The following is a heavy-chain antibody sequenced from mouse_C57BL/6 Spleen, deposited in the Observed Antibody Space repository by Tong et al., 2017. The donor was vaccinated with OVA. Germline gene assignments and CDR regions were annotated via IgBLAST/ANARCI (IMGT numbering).Heavy chain of an antibody. D-gene: IGHD1-1*01. J-gene: IGHJ4*01. CDR2: INPNNGGT. CDR3: ASLTTVVATEAPYAMDY. V-gene: IGHV1-18*01. Sequence: EVQLQESGPELVKPGASVKIPCKASGYTFTDYNMDWVKQSHGKSLEWIGDINPNNGGTIYNQKFKGKATLTVDKSSSTAYMELRSLTSEDSAVYYCASLTTVVATEAPYAMDYWGQGTSVTVSS. CDR1: GYTFTDYN.